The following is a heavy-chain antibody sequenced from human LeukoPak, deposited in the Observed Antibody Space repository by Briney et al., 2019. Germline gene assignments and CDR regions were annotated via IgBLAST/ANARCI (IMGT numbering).Heavy chain of an antibody. J-gene: IGHJ6*03. CDR3: ARVATIFGVVAGAMDV. Sequence: GASVKVSCKASGGTFSSNAISWVRQAPGQGLEWMGWISAYNGNTNYAQKLQGRVTMTTDTSTNTAYMELRSLKSDDTAVYYCARVATIFGVVAGAMDVWGKGTTVTVSS. V-gene: IGHV1-18*01. D-gene: IGHD3-3*01. CDR1: GGTFSSNA. CDR2: ISAYNGNT.